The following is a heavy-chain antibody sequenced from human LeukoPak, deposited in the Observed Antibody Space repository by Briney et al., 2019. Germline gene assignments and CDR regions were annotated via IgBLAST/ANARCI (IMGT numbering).Heavy chain of an antibody. D-gene: IGHD6-6*01. CDR2: ISGSGGST. V-gene: IGHV3-23*01. J-gene: IGHJ4*02. CDR3: AKGRSGSSWDF. Sequence: GGSLRLSCAASGFNFRSLAMTWVRQAPGKGLEWVSAISGSGGSTYYADSVKGRFTISRDNSKNTLYLQMNSLRAEDTAVYYCAKGRSGSSWDFWGQGTLVTVSS. CDR1: GFNFRSLA.